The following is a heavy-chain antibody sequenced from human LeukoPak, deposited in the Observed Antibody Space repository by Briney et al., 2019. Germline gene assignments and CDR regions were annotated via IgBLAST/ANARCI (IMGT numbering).Heavy chain of an antibody. Sequence: GRSLRLSCAASGFTFDDYAMHWVRQAPGKALEWVSGIRWNSGSIGYADSVKGRFTISRDNAKNSLYLQMNSLRAEDTALYYCAKDLSDAHYDFWSGYFDYWGQGTLVTVSS. CDR2: IRWNSGSI. D-gene: IGHD3-3*01. V-gene: IGHV3-9*01. CDR1: GFTFDDYA. J-gene: IGHJ4*02. CDR3: AKDLSDAHYDFWSGYFDY.